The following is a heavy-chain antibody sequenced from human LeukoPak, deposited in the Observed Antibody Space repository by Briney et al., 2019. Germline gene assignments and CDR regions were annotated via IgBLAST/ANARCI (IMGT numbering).Heavy chain of an antibody. D-gene: IGHD4-17*01. CDR2: VSYNDIT. CDR3: ARNLRGLPSDS. V-gene: IGHV4-39*01. CDR1: GASVTATNYY. J-gene: IGHJ5*01. Sequence: SETLSLTCTVSGASVTATNYYWAWIRQPPGKGLEWLGTVSYNDITYYNPSLLGRVAVSRGTSKTRFSLDLSSVTTEDTAVYFCARNLRGLPSDSWGRGILVTVTS.